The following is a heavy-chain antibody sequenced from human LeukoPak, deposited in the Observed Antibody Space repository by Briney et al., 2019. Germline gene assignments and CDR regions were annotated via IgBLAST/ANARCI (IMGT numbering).Heavy chain of an antibody. Sequence: PSETLSLTCAVYGGSFSDCYWSWIRQPPGKGLEWIGEINHSGSTNYNPSLKSRVTISVDTSKNQFSLKLSSVTAADTAVYYCARTIQLWFGPRTKDYYYYYMDVWGKGTTVTVSS. V-gene: IGHV4-34*01. CDR1: GGSFSDCY. CDR3: ARTIQLWFGPRTKDYYYYYMDV. CDR2: INHSGST. J-gene: IGHJ6*03. D-gene: IGHD5-18*01.